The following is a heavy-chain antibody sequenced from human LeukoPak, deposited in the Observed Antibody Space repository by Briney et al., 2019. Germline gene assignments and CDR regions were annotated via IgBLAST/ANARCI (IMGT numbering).Heavy chain of an antibody. CDR2: IYNSEIT. D-gene: IGHD3-16*01. Sequence: SETLSLTCSVSGDSISIYYWSWIRQPPGKGLEWIGYIYNSEITNYNPSLKSRVTISVDTSKNQFSLKLTSVTAADTAVYYCARDRELGFWGQGTLVTVSS. CDR1: GDSISIYY. V-gene: IGHV4-59*01. CDR3: ARDRELGF. J-gene: IGHJ4*02.